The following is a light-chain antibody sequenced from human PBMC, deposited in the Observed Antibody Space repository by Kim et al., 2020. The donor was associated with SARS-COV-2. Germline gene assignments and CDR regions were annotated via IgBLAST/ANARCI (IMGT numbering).Light chain of an antibody. J-gene: IGLJ3*02. CDR2: GDD. CDR3: VTWDDSLYGRV. V-gene: IGLV1-44*01. Sequence: GQRVTISCSGSSSSIGNNPVSWYQQLPETAPKLLIYGDDQRPSGVPGRFSGSKSGTSASLAISGLQSGDDADYFCVTWDDSLYGRVFGGGTQLTVL. CDR1: SSSIGNNP.